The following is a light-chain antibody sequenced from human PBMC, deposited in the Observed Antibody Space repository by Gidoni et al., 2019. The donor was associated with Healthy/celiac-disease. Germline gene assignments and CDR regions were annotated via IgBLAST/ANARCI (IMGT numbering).Light chain of an antibody. CDR2: GAS. V-gene: IGKV3-20*01. CDR3: QQYGSSPRGT. CDR1: QSVSSSY. J-gene: IGKJ2*02. Sequence: EIVLPQSPGPLSLSPGERATLSCRASQSVSSSYLAWYQQKPGQAPRLLIYGASSRAPGIPDRFSGSGSGTDFTLTISRLEPEDLAVYYCQQYGSSPRGTFGQXTKLEIK.